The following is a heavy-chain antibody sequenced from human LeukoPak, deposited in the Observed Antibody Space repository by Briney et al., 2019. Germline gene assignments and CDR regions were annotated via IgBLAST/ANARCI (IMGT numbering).Heavy chain of an antibody. CDR1: GYTFTSYG. D-gene: IGHD6-6*01. V-gene: IGHV1-18*01. J-gene: IGHJ4*02. CDR2: ISAYNGNT. CDR3: ARNSKYSSSYDY. Sequence: ASVKVSCKASGYTFTSYGISWVRQAPGQGLEWMGWISAYNGNTNYAQKLLGRVTMTTDTSTSTAHMELRSLRSDDTAVYYCARNSKYSSSYDYWGQGTLVTVSS.